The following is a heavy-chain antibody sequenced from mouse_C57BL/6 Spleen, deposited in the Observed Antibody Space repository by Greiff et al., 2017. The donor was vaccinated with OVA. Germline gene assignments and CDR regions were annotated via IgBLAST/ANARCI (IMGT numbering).Heavy chain of an antibody. CDR3: AYYDRFAY. V-gene: IGHV1-81*01. CDR2: IYPRSGNT. CDR1: GYTFTSYG. D-gene: IGHD2-4*01. Sequence: VHLVESGAELARPGASVKLSCKASGYTFTSYGISWVKQRPGQGLEWIGEIYPRSGNTYYNEKFKGKATLTADKSSSTAYMELRSLTSEDSAVYFCAYYDRFAYWGQGTLVTVSA. J-gene: IGHJ3*01.